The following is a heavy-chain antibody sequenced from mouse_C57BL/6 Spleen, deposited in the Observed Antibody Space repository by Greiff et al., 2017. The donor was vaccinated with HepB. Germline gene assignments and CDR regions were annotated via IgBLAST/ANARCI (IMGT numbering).Heavy chain of an antibody. CDR3: ARSDGSSSNWYFGV. CDR2: INYDGSST. Sequence: EVQRVESEGGLVQPGSSMKLSCTASGFTFSDYYMAWVRQVSEKGLEWVANINYDGSSTYYLDSLKSRFIISRDNAKNILYLQMSSMTSEDTATYCCARSDGSSSNWYFGVWGTGTTVTVAS. D-gene: IGHD1-1*01. J-gene: IGHJ1*03. V-gene: IGHV5-16*01. CDR1: GFTFSDYY.